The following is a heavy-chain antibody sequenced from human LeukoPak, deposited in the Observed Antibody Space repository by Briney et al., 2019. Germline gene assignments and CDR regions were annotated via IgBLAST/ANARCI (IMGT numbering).Heavy chain of an antibody. V-gene: IGHV4-39*07. CDR1: GGSISSSSYY. J-gene: IGHJ4*02. D-gene: IGHD3-10*02. Sequence: SETLSLTCTVSGGSISSSSYYWGWIRQPPGKGLEWIGSIYYSGSTYYNPSLKSRVTISVDTSKNQFSLKLSSVTAADTAVYYCARSTGSTMFIDYWGRGTLVTVSS. CDR2: IYYSGST. CDR3: ARSTGSTMFIDY.